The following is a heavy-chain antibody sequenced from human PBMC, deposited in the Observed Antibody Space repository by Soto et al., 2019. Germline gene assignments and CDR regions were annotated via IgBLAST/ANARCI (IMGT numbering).Heavy chain of an antibody. J-gene: IGHJ4*02. Sequence: EVQLLESGGGLVQPGGSLRLSCAASGFTLSSYAMSWVRQAPGKGLEWVSSISGSAGSTYYADSVKGRFTISRDNSKNTLYVQMNSLRAEDTAVYYCAKGHGDYVWHYFDYWGQGPRVTVSS. CDR3: AKGHGDYVWHYFDY. CDR1: GFTLSSYA. V-gene: IGHV3-23*01. D-gene: IGHD4-17*01. CDR2: ISGSAGST.